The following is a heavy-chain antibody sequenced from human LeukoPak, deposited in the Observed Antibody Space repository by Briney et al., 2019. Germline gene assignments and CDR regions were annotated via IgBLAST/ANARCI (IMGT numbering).Heavy chain of an antibody. Sequence: SETLSLTCGVSGGSISNTNWWSWVRQPPGQGLEWIGEISLTGLTHYNPSLESRVTVSLDKSKNQLSLTLTSVTAADTAVYYCSRENGAFSPFGYWGQGTLVTVLS. CDR1: GGSISNTNW. D-gene: IGHD2-8*01. CDR3: SRENGAFSPFGY. CDR2: ISLTGLT. V-gene: IGHV4-4*02. J-gene: IGHJ4*02.